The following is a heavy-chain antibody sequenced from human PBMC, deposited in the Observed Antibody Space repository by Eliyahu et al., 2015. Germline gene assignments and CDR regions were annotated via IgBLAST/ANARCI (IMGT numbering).Heavy chain of an antibody. CDR2: INTGKGDT. D-gene: IGHD3-16*01. Sequence: QVQLVQSGAEVKKPGASVKVSCKASGYIFTNYAIHWVRQAPGQRLEWMGWINTGKGDTKYLQNFQGRVTITRDTSANTAYMELTSLTSEDTAVYYCATTDLGDYWGQGTLVTVSS. V-gene: IGHV1-3*04. J-gene: IGHJ4*02. CDR1: GYIFTNYA. CDR3: ATTDLGDY.